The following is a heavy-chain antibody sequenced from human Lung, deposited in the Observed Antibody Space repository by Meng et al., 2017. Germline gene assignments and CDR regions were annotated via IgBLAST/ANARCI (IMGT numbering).Heavy chain of an antibody. D-gene: IGHD6-13*01. J-gene: IGHJ4*02. CDR3: ARDEDISAAGKLFGDY. Sequence: QLGKSGSEVKKPGASVQVSCKASGYTFPHYWLHWVRRAPGQGLEWMGRIKPKSGDTHYAQRFQGRVTMTGDTSISTAYMELSGLRSDDTAMYYCARDEDISAAGKLFGDYWGQGTLVTVSS. CDR1: GYTFPHYW. V-gene: IGHV1-2*06. CDR2: IKPKSGDT.